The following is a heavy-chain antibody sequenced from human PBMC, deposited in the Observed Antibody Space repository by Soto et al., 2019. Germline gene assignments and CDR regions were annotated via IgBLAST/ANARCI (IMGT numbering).Heavy chain of an antibody. Sequence: GASVKVSCKASGYTFTSYGISWVRQAPGQGLEWVGWISAYNGNTNYAQKLQGRVTMTTDTSTSTAYMELRSLRSDDTAVYYCARDAQYCSSTSCPSVYYYYGIDVWGQGTTVTVSS. CDR2: ISAYNGNT. CDR1: GYTFTSYG. V-gene: IGHV1-18*01. J-gene: IGHJ6*02. CDR3: ARDAQYCSSTSCPSVYYYYGIDV. D-gene: IGHD2-2*01.